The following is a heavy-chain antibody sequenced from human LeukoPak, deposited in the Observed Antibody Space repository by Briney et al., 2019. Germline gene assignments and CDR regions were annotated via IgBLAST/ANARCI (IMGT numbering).Heavy chain of an antibody. J-gene: IGHJ5*02. CDR2: IIPIFGTA. V-gene: IGHV1-69*06. D-gene: IGHD3-22*01. CDR3: ARALRGWYYYDSSGSNWFDP. Sequence: ASVKVSCKASGRTFSSYAMSWVRQAPGQGLESMGGIIPIFGTANYAQKFQGRVTITADKSTSTAYVELSSLRSEDTAVYYCARALRGWYYYDSSGSNWFDPWGQGTLVTVSS. CDR1: GRTFSSYA.